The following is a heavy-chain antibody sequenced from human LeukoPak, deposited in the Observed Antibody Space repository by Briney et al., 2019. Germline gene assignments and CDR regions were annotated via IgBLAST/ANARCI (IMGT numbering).Heavy chain of an antibody. J-gene: IGHJ4*02. Sequence: PGASVKVSCKASGYTFTSYDITWVRQATGQGLEWMGRIIPILGIANYAQKFQGRVTITADKSTSTAYMELSSLRSEDTAVYYCARARIVGAKDLIYFDYWGQGTLVTVSS. V-gene: IGHV1-69*04. CDR3: ARARIVGAKDLIYFDY. CDR2: IIPILGIA. CDR1: GYTFTSYD. D-gene: IGHD1-26*01.